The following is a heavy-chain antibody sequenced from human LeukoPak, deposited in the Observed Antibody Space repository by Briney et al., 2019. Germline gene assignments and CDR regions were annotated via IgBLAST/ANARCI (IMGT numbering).Heavy chain of an antibody. CDR1: GFTFINYT. CDR2: ISGSGDST. V-gene: IGHV3-23*01. J-gene: IGHJ4*02. Sequence: GGSLRLSCAASGFTFINYTMTWVRQAPGKGLEWVSAISGSGDSTFNADSVKGRFTISRDNSKNTLYLQMNSLRAEDTAVYYCARDSGGVRYFDWFFDYWGQGTLVTVSS. D-gene: IGHD3-9*01. CDR3: ARDSGGVRYFDWFFDY.